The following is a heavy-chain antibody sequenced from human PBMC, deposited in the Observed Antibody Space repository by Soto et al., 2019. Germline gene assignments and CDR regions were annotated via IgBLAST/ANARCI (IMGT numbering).Heavy chain of an antibody. D-gene: IGHD5-12*01. CDR3: AVGGYDEYYYYYYMDV. J-gene: IGHJ6*03. V-gene: IGHV1-8*01. Sequence: GASVKVSCKASGYTFTSYDINWVRQATGQGLEWMGWMNPNSGNTGYAQKLQGRVTITRNTSISTAYMELSSLRSEDTAVYYCAVGGYDEYYYYYYMDVWGKGTTVTVSS. CDR1: GYTFTSYD. CDR2: MNPNSGNT.